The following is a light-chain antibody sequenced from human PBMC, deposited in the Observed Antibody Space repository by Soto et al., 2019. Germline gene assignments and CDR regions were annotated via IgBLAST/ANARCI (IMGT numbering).Light chain of an antibody. CDR2: GNS. J-gene: IGLJ1*01. V-gene: IGLV1-40*01. Sequence: QSVLTQPPSVSGAPGQMVTISCTWSSSNIGAGYDVHWYQQLPGTAPKLLIYGNSNRPSGVPDRFSGSKSGTSASLAITGLQAEDEADYYCQSSDSSLNVFGTGTKVTVL. CDR3: QSSDSSLNV. CDR1: SSNIGAGYD.